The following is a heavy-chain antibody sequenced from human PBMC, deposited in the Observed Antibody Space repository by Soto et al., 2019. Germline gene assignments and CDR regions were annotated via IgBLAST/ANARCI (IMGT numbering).Heavy chain of an antibody. V-gene: IGHV1-69*13. D-gene: IGHD3-3*01. Sequence: ASVKVSCKASGGTFSSYAISWVRQAPGQGLEWMGGIIPIFGTANYAQRFQGRVTITADESTSTAYMELSSLRSEDTAVYYCARIYDFWSGYSYWGQGTLVTVS. CDR2: IIPIFGTA. CDR1: GGTFSSYA. J-gene: IGHJ4*02. CDR3: ARIYDFWSGYSY.